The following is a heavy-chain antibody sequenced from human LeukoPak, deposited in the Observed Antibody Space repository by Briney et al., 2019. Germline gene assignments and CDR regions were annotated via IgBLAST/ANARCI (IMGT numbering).Heavy chain of an antibody. V-gene: IGHV1-58*01. Sequence: GASVTVSCTASGFTFTSSAVQWVRQARGQRLEWIGWIVVGSGNTNYAQKFQERVTITRDMSTSTTYMELSSLRSEDTAVYYCAATSTGTHYYYGMDVWGQGTTVTVSS. J-gene: IGHJ6*02. CDR3: AATSTGTHYYYGMDV. CDR1: GFTFTSSA. D-gene: IGHD1-1*01. CDR2: IVVGSGNT.